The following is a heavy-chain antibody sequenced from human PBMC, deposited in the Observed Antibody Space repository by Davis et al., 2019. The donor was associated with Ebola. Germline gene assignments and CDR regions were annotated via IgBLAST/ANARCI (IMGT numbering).Heavy chain of an antibody. Sequence: SLKISCAASGFTFSSYAMHWVRQAPGKGLEWVAVISYDGSNKYYADSVKGRFTISRDNSKNTLYLQMNSLRAEDTAVYYCARGSLRFLEWSFDYWGQGTLVTVSS. V-gene: IGHV3-30*04. D-gene: IGHD3-3*01. CDR2: ISYDGSNK. J-gene: IGHJ4*02. CDR1: GFTFSSYA. CDR3: ARGSLRFLEWSFDY.